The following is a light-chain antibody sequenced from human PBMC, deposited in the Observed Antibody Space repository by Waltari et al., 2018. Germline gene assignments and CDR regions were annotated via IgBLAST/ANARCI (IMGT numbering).Light chain of an antibody. J-gene: IGLJ3*02. V-gene: IGLV8-61*01. CDR1: SAQVSSSYH. Sequence: QTVVPQEPSFSVSPGGTVTITCGLKSAQVSSSYHPSWYQQTPGQSPRTLIYSTNIRSSGVPDRFSGSILGNKAALTITGAQADDESDYYCVLYMGSGIWVFGGGTKLTVL. CDR3: VLYMGSGIWV. CDR2: STN.